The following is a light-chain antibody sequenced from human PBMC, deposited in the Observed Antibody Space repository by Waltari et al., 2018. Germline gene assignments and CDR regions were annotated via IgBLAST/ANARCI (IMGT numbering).Light chain of an antibody. Sequence: QSALTQPASVSGSPGPSLTISCTGTGRAIGAYDYVSWYQQHPDKVPKVIIYDASLRPSGISDRFSGSKSGNTASLTISGLQAEDEGDYYCSSFTTSDTLVIFGGGTK. J-gene: IGLJ2*01. V-gene: IGLV2-14*03. CDR3: SSFTTSDTLVI. CDR1: GRAIGAYDY. CDR2: DAS.